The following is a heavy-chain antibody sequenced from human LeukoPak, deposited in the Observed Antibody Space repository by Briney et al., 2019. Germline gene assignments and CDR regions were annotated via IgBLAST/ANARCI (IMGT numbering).Heavy chain of an antibody. D-gene: IGHD3-3*01. V-gene: IGHV3-7*01. J-gene: IGHJ6*03. CDR1: GFTFSSYG. Sequence: GGSLRLSCAASGFTFSSYGMHWVRQAPGTGLEWVANIKQDGSEKYYVDSVKGRFTISRDNAKDSQYLQMNSLRAEDTAVYYCARGNDWFWSGYPRKYYYYYYMDVWGKGTTVTVSS. CDR2: IKQDGSEK. CDR3: ARGNDWFWSGYPRKYYYYYYMDV.